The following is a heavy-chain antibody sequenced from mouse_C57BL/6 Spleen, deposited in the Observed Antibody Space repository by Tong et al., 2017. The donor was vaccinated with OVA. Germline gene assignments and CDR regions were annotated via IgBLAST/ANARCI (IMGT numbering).Heavy chain of an antibody. V-gene: IGHV1-62-2*01. CDR1: GYTFTEYT. D-gene: IGHD1-1*01. CDR2: FYPGSGSI. J-gene: IGHJ2*01. CDR3: ARITTVVAKGYYLDY. Sequence: VQLQESGAELVKPGASVKLSCKASGYTFTEYTIHWVKQRSGQGLEWIGWFYPGSGSIKYNEKFKDKATLTVDQSSSTAYMQLNSLTSEDSAVYYCARITTVVAKGYYLDYWGQGTTLTVAS.